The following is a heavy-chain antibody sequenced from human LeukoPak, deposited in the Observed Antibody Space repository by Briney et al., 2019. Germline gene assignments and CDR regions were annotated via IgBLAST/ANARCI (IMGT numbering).Heavy chain of an antibody. CDR3: ARGEGTMVRGVIINYYYYMDV. D-gene: IGHD3-10*01. Sequence: ASVKVSCKASGGTFSNYAISWVRQAPGQGLEWMGGIIPIFDTANYAQKFQGRVTITADKSTSTAYMELSSLRSEDTAVYYCARGEGTMVRGVIINYYYYMDVWGKGTTVTVSS. J-gene: IGHJ6*03. CDR2: IIPIFDTA. CDR1: GGTFSNYA. V-gene: IGHV1-69*06.